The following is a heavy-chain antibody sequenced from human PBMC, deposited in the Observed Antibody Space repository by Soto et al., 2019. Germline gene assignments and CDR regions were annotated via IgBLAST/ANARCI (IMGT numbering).Heavy chain of an antibody. J-gene: IGHJ4*02. V-gene: IGHV1-18*04. CDR2: ISSYNGIT. D-gene: IGHD1-26*01. Sequence: QVQLMQSGAEVKKPGASVKVSCKASGYTYTTYGISWVRQAPGRGLEWMGWISSYNGITTYAQKFQGRVTMTTDTPTSTAYMELRGLRSDDTAVYYCAREGSGSYSGVFYFDYWGQGTLVTVSS. CDR3: AREGSGSYSGVFYFDY. CDR1: GYTYTTYG.